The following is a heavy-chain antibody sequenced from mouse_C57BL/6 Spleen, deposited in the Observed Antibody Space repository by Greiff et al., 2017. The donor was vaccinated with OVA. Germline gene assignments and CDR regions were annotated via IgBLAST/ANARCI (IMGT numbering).Heavy chain of an antibody. Sequence: VQLQQPGAELVKPGASVKLSCKASGYTFTSYWMQWVKQRPGQGLEWIGEIDPSDSYTNYNQKFKGKATLTVDTSSSTAYMQLSSLTSEDSAVYYCARAELGTFDVWGTGTTVTVSS. CDR3: ARAELGTFDV. J-gene: IGHJ1*03. V-gene: IGHV1-50*01. D-gene: IGHD4-1*01. CDR2: IDPSDSYT. CDR1: GYTFTSYW.